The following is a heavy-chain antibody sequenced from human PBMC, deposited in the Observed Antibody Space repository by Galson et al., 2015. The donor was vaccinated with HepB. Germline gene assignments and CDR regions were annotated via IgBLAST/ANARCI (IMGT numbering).Heavy chain of an antibody. Sequence: SLRLSCAASGFTFSIYWMHWVRHGPGKGLVWVSRINSDGSSTSYADSVKGRFTISRDNAKNTLFLQMNSLRAEDTAVYYCASVFGGGGYWGLGTLVTVSS. D-gene: IGHD3-16*01. V-gene: IGHV3-74*01. CDR1: GFTFSIYW. J-gene: IGHJ4*02. CDR3: ASVFGGGGY. CDR2: INSDGSST.